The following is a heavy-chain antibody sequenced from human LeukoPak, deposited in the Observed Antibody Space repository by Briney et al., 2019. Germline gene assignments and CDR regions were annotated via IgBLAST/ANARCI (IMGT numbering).Heavy chain of an antibody. CDR1: GLTFSSDG. V-gene: IGHV3-21*01. CDR2: IISYSSYI. D-gene: IGHD3-10*01. CDR3: ASGRGFDY. Sequence: GGSLRLSCAASGLTFSSDGMHWVRQAPGKGLEWVSSIISYSSYIYYADSVKGRFTISRDNAKNSLYLQMNSLRAEDTAVSYCASGRGFDYWGQGTLVTVSS. J-gene: IGHJ4*02.